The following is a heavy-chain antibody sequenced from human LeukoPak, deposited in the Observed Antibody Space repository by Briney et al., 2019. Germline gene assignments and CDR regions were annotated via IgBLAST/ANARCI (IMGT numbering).Heavy chain of an antibody. J-gene: IGHJ1*01. Sequence: SETLSLTCTVSGGSISSGGYYWSWIRQHPGKGLEWIGYIYYSGSTYYNPSLKSRVTISVDTSKNQFSLKLSSVTAADTAVYYCARGYCSGGSCYWEYFQHWGQGTLVTVSP. CDR2: IYYSGST. CDR3: ARGYCSGGSCYWEYFQH. D-gene: IGHD2-15*01. V-gene: IGHV4-31*03. CDR1: GGSISSGGYY.